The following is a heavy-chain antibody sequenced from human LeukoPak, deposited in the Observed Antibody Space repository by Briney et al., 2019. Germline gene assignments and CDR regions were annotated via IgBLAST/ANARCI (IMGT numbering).Heavy chain of an antibody. D-gene: IGHD3-3*01. J-gene: IGHJ5*02. V-gene: IGHV3-74*01. CDR2: IVSDATIT. CDR1: GFTFSSYW. Sequence: GGSLRLSCAASGFTFSSYWMHWVRRAPGKGLVWVSHIVSDATITSYADSVKGRFTISRDNAKNTLYLQMNSLRAEDTAVYYCAREALRFPLFDPWGEGTLVTVSS. CDR3: AREALRFPLFDP.